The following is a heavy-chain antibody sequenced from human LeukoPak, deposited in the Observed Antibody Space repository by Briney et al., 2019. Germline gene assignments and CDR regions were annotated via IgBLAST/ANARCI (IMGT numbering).Heavy chain of an antibody. J-gene: IGHJ3*02. CDR3: ARAHTPYSSGWYHDAFDI. V-gene: IGHV3-30-3*01. D-gene: IGHD6-19*01. CDR2: ISYDGSNK. Sequence: GGSLRLSCAASGFTFSSYAMHWVRQAPGKGLEWVAVISYDGSNKYYADSVKGRFTISRDNAKNSLYLQMNSLRAEDTAVYYCARAHTPYSSGWYHDAFDIWGHGTMVTVSS. CDR1: GFTFSSYA.